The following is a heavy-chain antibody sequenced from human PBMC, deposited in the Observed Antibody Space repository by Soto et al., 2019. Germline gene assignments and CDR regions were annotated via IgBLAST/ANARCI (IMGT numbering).Heavy chain of an antibody. CDR3: ARGIGGTSDY. V-gene: IGHV4-34*01. CDR1: GGPFSGYY. CDR2: INYSGNT. J-gene: IGHJ4*02. D-gene: IGHD2-15*01. Sequence: QVQLQQWGAGLLKPSETLSLTCAVHGGPFSGYYWSWIRQPPGKGLEWIGEINYSGNTNYTPSLKSRVTISVDTSKKHFSPKLSSVTAADTAVYYCARGIGGTSDYWGQGTLVTVSS.